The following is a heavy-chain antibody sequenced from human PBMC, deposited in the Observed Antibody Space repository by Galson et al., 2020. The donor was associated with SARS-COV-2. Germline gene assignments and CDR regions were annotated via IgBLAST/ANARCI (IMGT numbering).Heavy chain of an antibody. Sequence: GGSLRLSCAASGFTVSTNYMSWVRQAPGKGLEWVSVIYRGGSTYYADSVRGRFTISRDNSKNTLYLQMNSLRAEDTAVYYCARYGSGSDYTESPYYYYGMDVWGQGTTVTVSS. CDR2: IYRGGST. CDR3: ARYGSGSDYTESPYYYYGMDV. V-gene: IGHV3-66*01. D-gene: IGHD3-10*01. CDR1: GFTVSTNY. J-gene: IGHJ6*02.